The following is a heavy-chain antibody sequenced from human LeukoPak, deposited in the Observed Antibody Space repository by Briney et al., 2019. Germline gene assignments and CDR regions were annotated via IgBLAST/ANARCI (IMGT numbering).Heavy chain of an antibody. V-gene: IGHV4-39*07. CDR3: ARDSIYCSSTSCSFRAAFDI. D-gene: IGHD2-2*01. Sequence: GSLRLSCAASGFTFSSYAMSWVRQAPGKGLEWIGSIYYSGSTYYNPSLKSRVTISVDTSKNQFSLKLSSVTAADTAVYYCARDSIYCSSTSCSFRAAFDIWGQGTMVTVSS. J-gene: IGHJ3*02. CDR2: IYYSGST. CDR1: GFTFSSYA.